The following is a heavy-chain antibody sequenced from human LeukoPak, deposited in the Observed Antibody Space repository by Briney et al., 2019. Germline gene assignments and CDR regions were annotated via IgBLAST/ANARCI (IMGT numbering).Heavy chain of an antibody. CDR1: GYTFTGYY. D-gene: IGHD6-6*01. CDR3: AREVSPWGSSFDY. Sequence: ASVKVSCKASGYTFTGYYMHWVRQAPGQGLEWMGWINPNSGATTYAQKFQDRVTMTRDTSISTAYMDLGRLRSDDTAVYYCAREVSPWGSSFDYWGQGTLVTVSS. V-gene: IGHV1-2*02. CDR2: INPNSGAT. J-gene: IGHJ4*02.